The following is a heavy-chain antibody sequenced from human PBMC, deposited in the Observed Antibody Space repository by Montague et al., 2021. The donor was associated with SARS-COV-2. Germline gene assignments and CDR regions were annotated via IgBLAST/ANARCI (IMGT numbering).Heavy chain of an antibody. CDR2: LYFSGSAT. Sequence: SETLSLTCTVSGGSVSTYYWSWLRQPPGKGLEWIGFLYFSGSATTYNPSLKSRVTISIDTSKNQFSPNLNSVTAADTAAYYCAATDYFASGKYDFWGQGTWVTVSS. V-gene: IGHV4-4*09. CDR1: GGSVSTYY. CDR3: AATDYFASGKYDF. J-gene: IGHJ4*02. D-gene: IGHD3-10*01.